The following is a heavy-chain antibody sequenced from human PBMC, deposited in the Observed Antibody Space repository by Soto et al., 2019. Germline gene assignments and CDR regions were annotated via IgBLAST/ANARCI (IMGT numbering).Heavy chain of an antibody. CDR3: ARDLAYGDHQAGDY. D-gene: IGHD4-17*01. CDR1: GGTFSSYA. Sequence: SVKVSCKASGGTFSSYAISWVRQAPGQGLEWMGGIIPIFGTANYAQKFQGRVTITADESTSTAYMELSSLRSEDTAVYYCARDLAYGDHQAGDYWGQGTLVTVSS. J-gene: IGHJ4*02. CDR2: IIPIFGTA. V-gene: IGHV1-69*13.